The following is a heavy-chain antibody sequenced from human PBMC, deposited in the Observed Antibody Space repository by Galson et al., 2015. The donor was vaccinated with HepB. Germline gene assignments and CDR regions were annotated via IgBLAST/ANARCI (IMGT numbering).Heavy chain of an antibody. V-gene: IGHV3-11*01. CDR1: GFTFSDYY. J-gene: IGHJ5*02. CDR2: ISSSGSTI. CDR3: ARDLKVPATLSFDP. D-gene: IGHD2-2*01. Sequence: SLRLSCAASGFTFSDYYMSWIRQAPGKGLEWVSYISSSGSTIYYADSVKGRFTISRDNAKNSLYLQMNSLRAEDTAVYYCARDLKVPATLSFDPWGQGTLVTVSS.